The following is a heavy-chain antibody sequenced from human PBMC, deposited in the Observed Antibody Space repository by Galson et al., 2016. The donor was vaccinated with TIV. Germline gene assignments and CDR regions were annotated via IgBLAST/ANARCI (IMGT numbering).Heavy chain of an antibody. J-gene: IGHJ3*02. V-gene: IGHV3-23*01. D-gene: IGHD7-27*01. Sequence: SLRLSCAVSGFTFSRYAMSRVRQAPGKGLEWASTIIDSGTATYYADPVKGRFIISRDNSKNTLSLQMNSLTAEDTAVYYCAKEETGDAYDIWGQGTMVTVSS. CDR3: AKEETGDAYDI. CDR1: GFTFSRYA. CDR2: IIDSGTAT.